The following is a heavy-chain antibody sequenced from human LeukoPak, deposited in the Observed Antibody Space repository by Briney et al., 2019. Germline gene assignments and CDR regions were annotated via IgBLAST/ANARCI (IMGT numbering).Heavy chain of an antibody. V-gene: IGHV3-21*01. CDR3: AREGGAAASYYFDY. Sequence: GGSLRLSCAVSGLTFRSYAMNWVRQAPGKGLEWVSSISGNGNYIYYADSVKGRFTISRDNAKNSLFLQMNSLRADDTAVYYCAREGGAAASYYFDYWGQGTLVTVSS. CDR2: ISGNGNYI. D-gene: IGHD6-13*01. CDR1: GLTFRSYA. J-gene: IGHJ4*02.